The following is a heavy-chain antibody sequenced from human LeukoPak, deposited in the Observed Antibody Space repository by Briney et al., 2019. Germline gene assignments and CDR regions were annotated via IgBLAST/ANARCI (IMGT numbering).Heavy chain of an antibody. CDR2: INSDETTT. CDR3: ARDQGSSTRGVDY. Sequence: GGSLRLSCVVSRFTFSTYWMHWVRQAPGKGLVWVSHINSDETTTNYADSVKGRFTISRDNAKNTLYLQMNSLRAEDTPVYYCARDQGSSTRGVDYWGQGTLVTVSS. V-gene: IGHV3-74*01. J-gene: IGHJ4*02. CDR1: RFTFSTYW. D-gene: IGHD3-10*01.